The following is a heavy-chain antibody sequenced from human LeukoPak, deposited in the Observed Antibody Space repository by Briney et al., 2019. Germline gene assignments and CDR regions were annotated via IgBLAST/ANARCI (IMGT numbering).Heavy chain of an antibody. V-gene: IGHV3-64D*06. Sequence: GGSLRLSCSASGFTFSRYAMHWVRQAPGKGLEYVSAISSNGGSTYYADSVKGRFTISRDNSKNTLYLQMSSLRAEDTAVYYCAREKDIVVVPAVELDYWGQGTLVTVSS. CDR2: ISSNGGST. J-gene: IGHJ4*02. CDR1: GFTFSRYA. D-gene: IGHD2-2*01. CDR3: AREKDIVVVPAVELDY.